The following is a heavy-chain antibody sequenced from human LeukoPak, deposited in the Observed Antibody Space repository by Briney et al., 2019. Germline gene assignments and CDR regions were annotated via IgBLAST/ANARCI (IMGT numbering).Heavy chain of an antibody. CDR2: TYSGGST. CDR3: ARSPAGYSSSWYRFHYYYMDV. D-gene: IGHD6-13*01. V-gene: IGHV3-53*05. CDR1: GFTVSSNY. Sequence: GGSLRLSCAASGFTVSSNYMSWVRQAPGKGLEWVSVTYSGGSTYYADSVKGRFTISRGISKNTLYLQLNSLRAEDTAVYYCARSPAGYSSSWYRFHYYYMDVWGKGTTVTVSS. J-gene: IGHJ6*03.